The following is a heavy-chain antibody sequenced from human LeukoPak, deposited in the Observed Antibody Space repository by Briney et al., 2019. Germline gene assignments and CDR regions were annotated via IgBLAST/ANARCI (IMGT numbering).Heavy chain of an antibody. CDR3: ARFPPGIAAAGVDY. D-gene: IGHD6-13*01. J-gene: IGHJ4*02. CDR1: GGSFSGYY. CDR2: INHSGST. V-gene: IGHV4-34*01. Sequence: PSETLSLTCAVYGGSFSGYYWSWIRQPPGKGPEWIGEINHSGSTNYNPSLKSRVTISVDTSKNQFSLKLSSVTAADTAVYYCARFPPGIAAAGVDYWGQGTLVTVSS.